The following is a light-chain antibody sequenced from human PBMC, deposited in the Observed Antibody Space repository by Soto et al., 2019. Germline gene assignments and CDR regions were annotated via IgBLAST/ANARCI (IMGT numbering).Light chain of an antibody. Sequence: QSALTQPRSVSGSPGQSVTISCTGTSSDVSAYDYVSWYQRHPGKGPKLLIYDVNSRPSGVSPRFSGSKFGNTASLTISGLQAEDEADYFCSSYTSSDTLYVFGSGTKLTVL. CDR2: DVN. CDR3: SSYTSSDTLYV. CDR1: SSDVSAYDY. V-gene: IGLV2-11*01. J-gene: IGLJ1*01.